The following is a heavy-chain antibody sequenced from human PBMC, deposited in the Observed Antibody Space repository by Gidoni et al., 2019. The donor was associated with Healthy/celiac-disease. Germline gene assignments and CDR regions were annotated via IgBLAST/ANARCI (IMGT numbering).Heavy chain of an antibody. D-gene: IGHD2-8*01. CDR1: GFPFRSYS. CDR3: ARDSSSTNGVYFDY. CDR2: ISSSSSTR. Sequence: EVQLLESGGGLVQPGGSLRLSCAASGFPFRSYSMNWVRQAPGKGLEWVSYISSSSSTRYYADSVKGRFTISRDNAKNSLYLQMNSLRDEDTAVYYCARDSSSTNGVYFDYWGQGTLVTVSS. J-gene: IGHJ4*02. V-gene: IGHV3-48*02.